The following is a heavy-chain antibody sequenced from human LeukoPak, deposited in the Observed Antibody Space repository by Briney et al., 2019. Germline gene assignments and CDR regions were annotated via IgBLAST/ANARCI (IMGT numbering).Heavy chain of an antibody. CDR3: ASSYCSGGSCYPLGY. CDR1: GYTFTSYA. D-gene: IGHD2-15*01. J-gene: IGHJ4*02. Sequence: ASVKVSCKASGYTFTSYAMNWVRQAPGQGLEWMGWINTNTGNPTYAQGFTGRFVFSLDTSVSTAYLQISSLKAEDTAVYYCASSYCSGGSCYPLGYWGQGTLVTVSS. CDR2: INTNTGNP. V-gene: IGHV7-4-1*02.